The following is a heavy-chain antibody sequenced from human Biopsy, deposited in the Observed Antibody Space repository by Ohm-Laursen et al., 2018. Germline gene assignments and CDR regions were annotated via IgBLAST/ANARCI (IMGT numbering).Heavy chain of an antibody. Sequence: GSLRLSCTASGFTFSTTYMSWVRQAPGKGLEWVSIIYLDGNTYYTDSVKGRFTISRDNSKNALYLQMNSLRPADTAKYYCVRGRAYWGQGTLVTVSS. CDR3: VRGRAY. J-gene: IGHJ4*02. V-gene: IGHV3-53*01. CDR2: IYLDGNT. CDR1: GFTFSTTY.